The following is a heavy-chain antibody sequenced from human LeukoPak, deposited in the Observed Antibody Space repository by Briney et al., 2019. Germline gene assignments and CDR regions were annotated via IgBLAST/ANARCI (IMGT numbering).Heavy chain of an antibody. CDR2: INPNSGGT. V-gene: IGHV1-2*02. J-gene: IGHJ4*02. Sequence: ASVTVSCRASGYTFPGYYMHWVRQPPGQGLEWMGWINPNSGGTNYAQKFQGRVTMTRDTSISTAYMELSRPRSGDTAVYYCARESYGGNSLGPDYWGQGTLVTVSS. CDR1: GYTFPGYY. D-gene: IGHD4-23*01. CDR3: ARESYGGNSLGPDY.